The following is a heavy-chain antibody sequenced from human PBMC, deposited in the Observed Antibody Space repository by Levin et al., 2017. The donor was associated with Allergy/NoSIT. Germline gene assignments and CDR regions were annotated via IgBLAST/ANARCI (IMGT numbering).Heavy chain of an antibody. Sequence: SQTLSLPCTVSGGSIRSGSYYWRWIRQPAAKGLEWIGRIYSSGSANYNPSLKSRVTISVDTSKNQFSLKLSSVTAADTAVYYCARAEVGSEHWGQGTLVTVSS. D-gene: IGHD3-10*01. V-gene: IGHV4-61*02. CDR1: GGSIRSGSYY. CDR2: IYSSGSA. CDR3: ARAEVGSEH. J-gene: IGHJ4*02.